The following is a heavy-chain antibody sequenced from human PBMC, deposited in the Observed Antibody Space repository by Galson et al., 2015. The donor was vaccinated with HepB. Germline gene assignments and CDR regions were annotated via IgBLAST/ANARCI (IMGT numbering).Heavy chain of an antibody. J-gene: IGHJ6*02. D-gene: IGHD1-26*01. CDR2: MNPNSGNT. V-gene: IGHV1-8*01. CDR1: GYTFTSYD. CDR3: ARWADEGGYYYYGMDV. Sequence: SVKVSCKASGYTFTSYDINWVRQATGQGLEWMGWMNPNSGNTGYAQKFQGRVTMTRNTSISTAYMELSSLRSEDTAVYYCARWADEGGYYYYGMDVWGQGTTVTVSS.